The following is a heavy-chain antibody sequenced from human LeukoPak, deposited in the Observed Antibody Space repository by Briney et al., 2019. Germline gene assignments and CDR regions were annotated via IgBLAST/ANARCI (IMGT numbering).Heavy chain of an antibody. CDR3: ARTNKGIFGVVTARRGYFLH. D-gene: IGHD3-3*01. CDR1: GYTFTSYY. CDR2: INPSGGST. Sequence: ASVKVSCKASGYTFTSYYMHWVRQAPGQGLEWMGIINPSGGSTGYAQKLQGRVTMTRDTSTSTVYMELSSLRSEDTAVYYCARTNKGIFGVVTARRGYFLHWGQGTLVTVSS. V-gene: IGHV1-46*04. J-gene: IGHJ1*01.